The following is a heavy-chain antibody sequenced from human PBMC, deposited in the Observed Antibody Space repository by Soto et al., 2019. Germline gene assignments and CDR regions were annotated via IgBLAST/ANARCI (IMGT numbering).Heavy chain of an antibody. Sequence: ASVTVSCTASGYTFVDYGFSWVRQAPGQGLEWMGWISPYNGNTHYVETFQGRVTMTTDTSTSTAFMELRTLTSDDTAVYYCARVPTPTHGDSNKNNFLDPWGQGTLVTVSS. CDR3: ARVPTPTHGDSNKNNFLDP. CDR2: ISPYNGNT. CDR1: GYTFVDYG. J-gene: IGHJ5*02. V-gene: IGHV1-18*04. D-gene: IGHD3-10*01.